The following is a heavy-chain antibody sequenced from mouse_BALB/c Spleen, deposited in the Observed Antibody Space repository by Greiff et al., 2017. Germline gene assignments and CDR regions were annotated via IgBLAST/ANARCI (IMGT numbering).Heavy chain of an antibody. J-gene: IGHJ3*01. V-gene: IGHV1-69*02. Sequence: QVQLQQPGAELVRPGASVKLSCKASGYTFTSYWINWVKQRPGQGLEWIGNIYPSDSYTNYNQKFKDKATLTVDKSSSTAYMQLSSPTSEDSAVYYCTSPSYYGNTWFAYWGQGTLVTVSA. CDR1: GYTFTSYW. D-gene: IGHD2-10*01. CDR2: IYPSDSYT. CDR3: TSPSYYGNTWFAY.